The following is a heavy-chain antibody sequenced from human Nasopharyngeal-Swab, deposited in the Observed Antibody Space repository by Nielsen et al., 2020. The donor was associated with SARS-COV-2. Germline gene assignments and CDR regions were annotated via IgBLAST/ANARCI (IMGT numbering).Heavy chain of an antibody. CDR3: ARGGYCSSTSCSYYYYGMDV. CDR2: MHPNSGNT. Sequence: ASVKVSCKASGYTFTSYDINWVRQASRQGLEWMGWMHPNSGNTGYAQKFQGRVTMTRSTSISTAYMELSSLRSEDTAVYYCARGGYCSSTSCSYYYYGMDVWGQGTTVIVSS. V-gene: IGHV1-8*01. CDR1: GYTFTSYD. D-gene: IGHD2-2*01. J-gene: IGHJ6*02.